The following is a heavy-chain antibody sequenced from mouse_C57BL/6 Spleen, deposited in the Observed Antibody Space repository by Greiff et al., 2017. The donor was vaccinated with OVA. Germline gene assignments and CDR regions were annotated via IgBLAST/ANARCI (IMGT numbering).Heavy chain of an antibody. Sequence: EVQRVESGPELVKPGASVKIPCKASGYTFTDYNMDWVKQSHGKSLEWIGDINPNNGGTIYNQKFKGKATLTVDKSSSTAYMELRSLTSEDTAVYYCARPLYYYGSSWYFDVWGTGTTVTVSS. CDR2: INPNNGGT. J-gene: IGHJ1*03. D-gene: IGHD1-1*01. V-gene: IGHV1-18*01. CDR1: GYTFTDYN. CDR3: ARPLYYYGSSWYFDV.